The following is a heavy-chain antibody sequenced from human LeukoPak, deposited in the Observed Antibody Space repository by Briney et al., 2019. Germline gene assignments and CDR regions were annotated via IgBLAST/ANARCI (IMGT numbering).Heavy chain of an antibody. V-gene: IGHV3-7*01. J-gene: IGHJ3*02. Sequence: GGSLRLSCAASGFTFSSYGMHWVRQAPGKGLEWVANIKQDGSEKYYVDSVKGRFTISRDNAKNSLYLQMNSLRAEDTAVYYCARDKWELLPDIWGQGTMVTVSS. CDR2: IKQDGSEK. D-gene: IGHD1-26*01. CDR3: ARDKWELLPDI. CDR1: GFTFSSYG.